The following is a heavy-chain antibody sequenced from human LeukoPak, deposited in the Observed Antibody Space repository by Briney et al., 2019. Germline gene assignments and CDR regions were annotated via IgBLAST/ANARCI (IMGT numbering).Heavy chain of an antibody. J-gene: IGHJ5*02. CDR3: TRGPRTSSSWYPYWFDP. D-gene: IGHD6-13*01. Sequence: SQTLSLTCAISGDSVSSNSAAWNWIRQSPSRGLEWLGRTYYRSNWYNDYAVSVRGRITINPDTAKNQFSLQLSAVTPEDTAVYYCTRGPRTSSSWYPYWFDPWGQGTLVTVSS. CDR2: TYYRSNWYN. CDR1: GDSVSSNSAA. V-gene: IGHV6-1*01.